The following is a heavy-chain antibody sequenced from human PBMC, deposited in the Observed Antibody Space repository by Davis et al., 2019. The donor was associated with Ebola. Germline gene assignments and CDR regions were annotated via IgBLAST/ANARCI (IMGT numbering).Heavy chain of an antibody. D-gene: IGHD2-15*01. CDR2: IKEDGSEK. CDR3: ARLLYWARDQ. Sequence: PGGSLRLSCAASGFTFRSYWMSWVRQAPGKGLEWVANIKEDGSEKYYVDSVKGRFTISRDNAKNSLYLQMNSLRAEDTAIYYCARLLYWARDQWGQGTLVTVSS. J-gene: IGHJ4*02. CDR1: GFTFRSYW. V-gene: IGHV3-7*03.